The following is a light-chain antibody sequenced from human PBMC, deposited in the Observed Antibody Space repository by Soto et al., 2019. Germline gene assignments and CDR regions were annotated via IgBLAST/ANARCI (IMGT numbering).Light chain of an antibody. CDR1: QSISTW. CDR2: DAS. CDR3: QQLESYPST. V-gene: IGKV1-5*01. Sequence: DIQMTHSPSTLSSSVGYILTITCLASQSISTWLSWYQQRPGRAPKLLIYDASSLQSGVPSRFSGSGSGTDFTLTISSLQPEDFATYYCQQLESYPSTFGGGTKVDIK. J-gene: IGKJ4*01.